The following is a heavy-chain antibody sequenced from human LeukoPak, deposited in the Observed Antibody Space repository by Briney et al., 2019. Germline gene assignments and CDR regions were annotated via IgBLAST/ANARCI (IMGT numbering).Heavy chain of an antibody. CDR1: GGSMSSYY. J-gene: IGHJ4*02. CDR3: ARGSSAWYFDY. D-gene: IGHD6-19*01. V-gene: IGHV4-59*08. Sequence: SETLSLTCTVSGGSMSSYYWSWIRQPPGKGLEWIGYMYYSGGTNYNPSLKSRVTISLDTSTNQFSLKLSSVTAADTAVYFCARGSSAWYFDYWGQGTLVTVSS. CDR2: MYYSGGT.